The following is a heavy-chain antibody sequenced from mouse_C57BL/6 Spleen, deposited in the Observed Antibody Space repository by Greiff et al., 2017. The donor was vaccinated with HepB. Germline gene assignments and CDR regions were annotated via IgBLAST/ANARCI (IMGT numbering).Heavy chain of an antibody. CDR1: GYTFTEYT. Sequence: VQLQQSGAELVKPGASVKLSCKASGYTFTEYTIHWVKQRSGQGLEWIGWFYPGSGSIKYNEKFKDKATLTADKSSSTVYMELSRLTSEDSAFYFCASAEGYDFDLAWFAYWGQGTLSTVSA. V-gene: IGHV1-62-2*01. CDR2: FYPGSGSI. J-gene: IGHJ3*01. D-gene: IGHD2-4*01. CDR3: ASAEGYDFDLAWFAY.